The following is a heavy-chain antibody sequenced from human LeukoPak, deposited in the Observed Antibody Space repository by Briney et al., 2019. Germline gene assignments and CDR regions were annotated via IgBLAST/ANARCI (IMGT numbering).Heavy chain of an antibody. Sequence: SETLSLTCTVSGGSISSSSYYWGWIRQPPGKGLEWIGSIYYSGSTYYNPSLKSRVTISADTSKNQFSLKLSSVTAADTAVYYCARVRTLAYYYYYMDVWGKGTTVTVSS. CDR3: ARVRTLAYYYYYMDV. V-gene: IGHV4-39*07. D-gene: IGHD1-14*01. CDR1: GGSISSSSYY. CDR2: IYYSGST. J-gene: IGHJ6*03.